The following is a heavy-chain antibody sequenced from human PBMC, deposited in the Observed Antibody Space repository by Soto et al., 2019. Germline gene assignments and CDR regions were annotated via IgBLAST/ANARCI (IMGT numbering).Heavy chain of an antibody. Sequence: QVQLQESGPGLVKPSETLFLTCTVSGGSISRYYWSWIRQPPGKGLEWIGYIYYSGSTNYNPSLKSRVTISVDTSKNQFSLKLSSVTAADTAMYYCARDKSYVDYWGQGTLVTVSS. CDR2: IYYSGST. CDR3: ARDKSYVDY. J-gene: IGHJ4*02. CDR1: GGSISRYY. V-gene: IGHV4-59*01.